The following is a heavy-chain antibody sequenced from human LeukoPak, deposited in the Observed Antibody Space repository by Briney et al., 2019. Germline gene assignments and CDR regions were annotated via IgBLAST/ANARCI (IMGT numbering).Heavy chain of an antibody. J-gene: IGHJ4*02. V-gene: IGHV4-38-2*01. CDR1: GYSSSSGYY. D-gene: IGHD3-16*01. Sequence: SETLSLTCAVSGYSSSSGYYWGRIRQPPGKGLEWIGSVYHSGSTYYNPSLKSRVTISVDTSKNQFSLRLSSVTAADTAVYYCARRLGRPNTDIDYWGQGTLVTVSS. CDR3: ARRLGRPNTDIDY. CDR2: VYHSGST.